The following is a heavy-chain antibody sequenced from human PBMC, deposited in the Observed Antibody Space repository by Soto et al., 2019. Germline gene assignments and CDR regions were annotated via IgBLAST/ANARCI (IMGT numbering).Heavy chain of an antibody. J-gene: IGHJ6*02. CDR1: GGTFSSYT. CDR3: ARDGIVVVPAALKYCMDV. CDR2: IIPILGIA. V-gene: IGHV1-69*08. Sequence: QVQLVQSGAEVKKPGSSVKVSCKASGGTFSSYTISWVRQAPGQGLEWMGRIIPILGIANYAQKFQGRVTITADKSTSTAYMELSSLRSEDTAVYYCARDGIVVVPAALKYCMDVWGQGTTVTVSS. D-gene: IGHD2-2*01.